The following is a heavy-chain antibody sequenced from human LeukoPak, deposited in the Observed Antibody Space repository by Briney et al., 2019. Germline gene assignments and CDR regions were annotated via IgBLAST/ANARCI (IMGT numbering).Heavy chain of an antibody. V-gene: IGHV3-30*03. CDR3: AREGPASYFDY. J-gene: IGHJ4*02. CDR1: GFTFSSYS. CDR2: ISYDGSNK. Sequence: GGSLRLSCAASGFTFSSYSMNWVRQAPGKGLEWVAVISYDGSNKYYADSVKGRFTISRDNSKNTLYLQMNSLRAEDTAVYYCAREGPASYFDYWGQGTLVTVSS.